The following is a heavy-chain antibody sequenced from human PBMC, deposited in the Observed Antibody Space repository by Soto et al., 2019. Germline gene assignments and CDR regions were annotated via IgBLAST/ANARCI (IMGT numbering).Heavy chain of an antibody. D-gene: IGHD2-15*01. CDR3: AITNPGYCSGGSCFEYFQH. V-gene: IGHV1-69*12. Sequence: QVQLVQSGAEVKKPGSSVKVSCKASGGTFSSYAISWVRQAPGQGLEWMGGIIPIFGTANYAQKFQGRVTIAADESTSTAYMELSSLRSEDTAVYYCAITNPGYCSGGSCFEYFQHWGQGTLVTVSS. J-gene: IGHJ1*01. CDR2: IIPIFGTA. CDR1: GGTFSSYA.